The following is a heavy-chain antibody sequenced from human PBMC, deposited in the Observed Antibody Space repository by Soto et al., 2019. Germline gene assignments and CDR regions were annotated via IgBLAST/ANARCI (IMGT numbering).Heavy chain of an antibody. J-gene: IGHJ4*02. CDR1: GYTFITYG. CDR3: ARGPTDYYDNSANYFLDY. Sequence: QVQLLQSRAEVKKPGASVKVSCKASGYTFITYGVSWVLQAPGQGLDWLGWISTYNGNTRYAERLQGRVTMTTDTTTNTAYMEMRNLRSDDTAVYYCARGPTDYYDNSANYFLDYWGQGTLVTVSS. CDR2: ISTYNGNT. V-gene: IGHV1-18*01. D-gene: IGHD3-22*01.